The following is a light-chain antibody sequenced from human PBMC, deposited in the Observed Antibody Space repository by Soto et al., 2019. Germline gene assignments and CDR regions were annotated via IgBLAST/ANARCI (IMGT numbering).Light chain of an antibody. J-gene: IGLJ1*01. CDR3: AAWDASLNGYV. CDR2: NSY. Sequence: HSVLTQPPSAAGAPRPRVTISCSGRSSNIGSKTVNWYQQLPGTVPKLLIYNSYQRPSGVPDRFSGSKSGTSASLAISGLQSEDEANYYCAAWDASLNGYVFGAGTKVTVL. V-gene: IGLV1-44*01. CDR1: SSNIGSKT.